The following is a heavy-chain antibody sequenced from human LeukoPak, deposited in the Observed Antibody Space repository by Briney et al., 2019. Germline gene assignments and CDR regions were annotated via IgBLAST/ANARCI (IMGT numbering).Heavy chain of an antibody. CDR2: ISSSSNYI. D-gene: IGHD2-2*01. J-gene: IGHJ4*02. Sequence: GGSLRLSCAASGFTFSSYSMNWVRQAPGKGLEWVSSISSSSNYIYYADSVKGRFTISRDNAKNSLYLQMNSLRAEDTAVYYCARGYCSGPSRHGAYWGQGTLVTVSS. CDR3: ARGYCSGPSRHGAY. V-gene: IGHV3-21*01. CDR1: GFTFSSYS.